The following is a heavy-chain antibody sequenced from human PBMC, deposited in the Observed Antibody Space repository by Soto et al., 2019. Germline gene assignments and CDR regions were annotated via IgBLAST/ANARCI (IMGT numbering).Heavy chain of an antibody. V-gene: IGHV3-21*01. D-gene: IGHD2-8*01. CDR2: ISPSSTYI. Sequence: EVQLVESGGGLVKPGGSLRLSCAASGFNFRTYIMNWVRQAPGKGLDGFSSISPSSTYINSADSVKGRFTISRDDVTNSVFLQMNSLIAKDTAVYYCARKDCSNSLCPFDYWGQGTRVTVSS. CDR1: GFNFRTYI. J-gene: IGHJ4*02. CDR3: ARKDCSNSLCPFDY.